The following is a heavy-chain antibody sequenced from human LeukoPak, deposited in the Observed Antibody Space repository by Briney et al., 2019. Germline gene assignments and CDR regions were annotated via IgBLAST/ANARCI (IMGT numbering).Heavy chain of an antibody. CDR1: GYTFTRYY. D-gene: IGHD6-6*01. CDR3: AREWKDSSSSLDY. Sequence: ASVKVSCKASGYTFTRYYMHWVRQPPGQGREWMGWINPNSGGTNYAQKFQGRVTMTRDTSISTAYMELSRLRSDDTAVYYCAREWKDSSSSLDYWGQGTLVTVSS. J-gene: IGHJ4*02. V-gene: IGHV1-2*02. CDR2: INPNSGGT.